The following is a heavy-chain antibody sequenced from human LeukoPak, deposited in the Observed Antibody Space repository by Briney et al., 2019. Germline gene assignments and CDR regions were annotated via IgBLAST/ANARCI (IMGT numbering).Heavy chain of an antibody. D-gene: IGHD3-22*01. CDR3: ARDPFSDYYDSSGYYDY. Sequence: ASVKVSCKASGYTFTGYYMHWVRQAPGQGLEWMGRINPNSGGTNYAQTFQGRVTMTRDTSISTAYMELSRLRSDDTAVYYCARDPFSDYYDSSGYYDYWGQGTLVTVSS. CDR2: INPNSGGT. J-gene: IGHJ4*02. CDR1: GYTFTGYY. V-gene: IGHV1-2*06.